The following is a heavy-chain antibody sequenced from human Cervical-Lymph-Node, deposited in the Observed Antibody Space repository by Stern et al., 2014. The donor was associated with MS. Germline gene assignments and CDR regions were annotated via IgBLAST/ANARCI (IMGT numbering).Heavy chain of an antibody. CDR1: GFTFSSYG. V-gene: IGHV3-33*06. CDR3: AKGDSSSPLEY. CDR2: IWDDGSNK. Sequence: VQLLESGGGVVQPGRSLRLSCAASGFTFSSYGIHWVRQPPGQGLEWGAVIWDDGSNKDYADSVHGRFTISRDNSENTAYLQMNSLRVEDTAVYYCAKGDSSSPLEYWGQGTLVTVSS. D-gene: IGHD6-6*01. J-gene: IGHJ4*02.